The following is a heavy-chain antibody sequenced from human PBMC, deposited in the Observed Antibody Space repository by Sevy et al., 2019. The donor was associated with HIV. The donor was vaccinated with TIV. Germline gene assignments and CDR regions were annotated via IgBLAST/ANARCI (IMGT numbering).Heavy chain of an antibody. V-gene: IGHV4-39*01. Sequence: SETLSLTCTVSGGSISSSSYYWGWIRQPPGKGLEWIGSIYYSGSTYYNPSLKSRVTISVDTSKNQFSLKLSSVTAADTAVYYCARSLGGLGGAKGLDAFDIWGQGTMVTVSS. J-gene: IGHJ3*02. CDR3: ARSLGGLGGAKGLDAFDI. CDR1: GGSISSSSYY. CDR2: IYYSGST. D-gene: IGHD1-26*01.